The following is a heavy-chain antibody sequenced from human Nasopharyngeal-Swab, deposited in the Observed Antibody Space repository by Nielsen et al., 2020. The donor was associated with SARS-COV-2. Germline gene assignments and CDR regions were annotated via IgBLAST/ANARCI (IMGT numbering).Heavy chain of an antibody. CDR3: ASTVLGATVTTSVFYYYYGMDV. CDR1: GYTFTSYG. D-gene: IGHD4-17*01. J-gene: IGHJ6*02. Sequence: ASVKVSCKASGYTFTSYGISWVRQAPGQGLEWMGWISAYNGNTNYAQKLQGRVTMTTDTSTSTAYMELRSLRSDDTAVYYCASTVLGATVTTSVFYYYYGMDVWGQGTTVTVSS. CDR2: ISAYNGNT. V-gene: IGHV1-18*01.